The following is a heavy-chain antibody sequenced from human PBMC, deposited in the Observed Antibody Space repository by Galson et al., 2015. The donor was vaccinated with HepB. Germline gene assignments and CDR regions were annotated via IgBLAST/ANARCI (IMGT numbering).Heavy chain of an antibody. V-gene: IGHV5-10-1*01. CDR3: AGLAPGIAVAGGYYYYYGMDV. Sequence: QSGAEVKKPGESLRISCKGSGSSFTSYWISWVRQMPGKGLEWMGRIDPSDSYTNYSPSFQGHVTISADKSISTAYLQWSSLKASDTAMYYCAGLAPGIAVAGGYYYYYGMDVWGQGTTVTVSS. CDR2: IDPSDSYT. CDR1: GSSFTSYW. D-gene: IGHD6-19*01. J-gene: IGHJ6*02.